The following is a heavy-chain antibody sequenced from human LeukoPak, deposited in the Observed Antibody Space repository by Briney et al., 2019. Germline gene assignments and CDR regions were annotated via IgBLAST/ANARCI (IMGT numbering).Heavy chain of an antibody. J-gene: IGHJ4*02. CDR3: VTHYSGYDNHFDY. CDR2: IYHSGST. Sequence: SETLSLTCAVSGYSISSGYYWGWIRQPPGKGLEWIGSIYHSGSTYYNPSLKSRVTISVDTSKNQFSLKLSSVTAADTAVYYCVTHYSGYDNHFDYWGQGTLVTVSS. V-gene: IGHV4-38-2*01. CDR1: GYSISSGYY. D-gene: IGHD5-12*01.